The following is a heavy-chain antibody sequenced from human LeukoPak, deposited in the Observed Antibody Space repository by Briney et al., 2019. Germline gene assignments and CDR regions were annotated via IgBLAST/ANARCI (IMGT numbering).Heavy chain of an antibody. V-gene: IGHV3-23*01. J-gene: IGHJ4*02. D-gene: IGHD3-10*01. CDR3: ARGGWFGEFPFDY. CDR1: GFTFSNYG. CDR2: ISGSGDTT. Sequence: GGSLRLSCGASGFTFSNYGMSWVRQAPGKGLEWVSVISGSGDTTYYADSVKGRFTISRDNAKNSLYLQMNSLRAEDTAVYYCARGGWFGEFPFDYWGQGTLVTVSS.